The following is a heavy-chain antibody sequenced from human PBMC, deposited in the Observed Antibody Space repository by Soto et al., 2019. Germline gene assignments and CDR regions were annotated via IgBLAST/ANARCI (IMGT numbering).Heavy chain of an antibody. CDR3: ARDGSGSKGVSWFDP. CDR2: ISSSSSYI. Sequence: SLRLSCAASGFTFSGSAMTWVRQAPGKWLEYVSSISSSSSYIYYADSVKGRFTISRDNAKNSLYLQMNSLRAEDTAVYYCARDGSGSKGVSWFDPWGQGTLVTVSS. D-gene: IGHD1-26*01. J-gene: IGHJ5*02. V-gene: IGHV3-21*01. CDR1: GFTFSGSA.